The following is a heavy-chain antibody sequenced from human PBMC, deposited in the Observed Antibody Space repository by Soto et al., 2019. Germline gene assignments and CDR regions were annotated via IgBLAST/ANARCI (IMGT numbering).Heavy chain of an antibody. CDR2: IYNDGTT. Sequence: EVQVLESGGGLVQPGGSLRLSCAASGFTFSVYAMSWVRQAPGKGLEWVSVIYNDGTTYYADSVKGRFTLSRDTSKNTLSPQMDRLGGEETAVYYFVGPLPSGGNYGMDVWGQGTTVTVSS. CDR1: GFTFSVYA. J-gene: IGHJ6*02. V-gene: IGHV3-23*03. D-gene: IGHD3-10*01. CDR3: VGPLPSGGNYGMDV.